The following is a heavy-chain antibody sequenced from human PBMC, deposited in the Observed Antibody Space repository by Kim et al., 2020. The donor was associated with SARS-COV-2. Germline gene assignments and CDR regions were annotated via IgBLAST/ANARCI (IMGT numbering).Heavy chain of an antibody. CDR2: INPNSGGT. J-gene: IGHJ3*02. Sequence: ASVKVSCKASGYTFTGYYMHWVRQAPGQGLEWMGWINPNSGGTNYAQKFQGRVTMTRDTSISTAYMELSRLRSDDTAVYYCASTTKRPWDQLERRGAFDIWGQGTMVTVSS. CDR3: ASTTKRPWDQLERRGAFDI. D-gene: IGHD1-1*01. V-gene: IGHV1-2*02. CDR1: GYTFTGYY.